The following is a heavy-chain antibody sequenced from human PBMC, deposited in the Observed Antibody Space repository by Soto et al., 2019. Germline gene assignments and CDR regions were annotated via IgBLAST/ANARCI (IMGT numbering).Heavy chain of an antibody. CDR1: GGSFSGYY. CDR3: ASSSGWPWTYYHYYGMDV. Sequence: SETLSLTCAVYGGSFSGYYWSWIRQPPGKGLEWIGEINHSGSTNYNPSLKSRVTISVDTSKNQFSLKLSSVTAADTAVYYCASSSGWPWTYYHYYGMDVWGQGTTVTVSS. D-gene: IGHD6-19*01. J-gene: IGHJ6*02. V-gene: IGHV4-34*01. CDR2: INHSGST.